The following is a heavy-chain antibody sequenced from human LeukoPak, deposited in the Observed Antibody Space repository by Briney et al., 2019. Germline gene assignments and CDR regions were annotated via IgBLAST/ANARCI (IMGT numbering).Heavy chain of an antibody. CDR3: TTQAGWELLRGFDY. CDR1: GFRFSTYA. Sequence: GGSLRLSCAASGFRFSTYAMHWVRQAPGKGLEWVALIAYDGSEKYYADSVKGRFTISRDDSKNTLYLQMNSLRTEDTAVYYCTTQAGWELLRGFDYWGQGTLVTVSS. CDR2: IAYDGSEK. J-gene: IGHJ4*02. V-gene: IGHV3-30*04. D-gene: IGHD1-26*01.